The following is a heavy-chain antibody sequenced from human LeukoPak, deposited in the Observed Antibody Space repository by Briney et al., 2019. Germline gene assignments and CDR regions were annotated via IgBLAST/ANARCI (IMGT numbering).Heavy chain of an antibody. J-gene: IGHJ4*02. D-gene: IGHD2-15*01. CDR1: GFTFGDYA. V-gene: IGHV3-49*04. Sequence: SGGSLRLSCTASGFTFGDYAMSWVRQAPGKGLEWVGFIRSKAYGGTTEYAASVKGRFTISRDDSKSIAYLQMNSLKTEDTAVYYCTRDSAVDCRGGSCYSFDYWGQGTLVTVSS. CDR2: IRSKAYGGTT. CDR3: TRDSAVDCRGGSCYSFDY.